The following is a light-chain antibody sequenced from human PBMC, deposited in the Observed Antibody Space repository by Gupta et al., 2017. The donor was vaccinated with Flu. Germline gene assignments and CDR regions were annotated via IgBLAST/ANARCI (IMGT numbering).Light chain of an antibody. J-gene: IGLJ1*01. Sequence: VTIACTRSSGGIASSSVQWCQQRPGSPPTAVIYANDKRDSGGPDRCSGSIDSSSNSASLTISGQRTEDEADYYCQSDDRNNRYVFGPGTNVAVL. CDR3: QSDDRNNRYV. CDR2: AND. V-gene: IGLV6-57*01. CDR1: SGGIASSS.